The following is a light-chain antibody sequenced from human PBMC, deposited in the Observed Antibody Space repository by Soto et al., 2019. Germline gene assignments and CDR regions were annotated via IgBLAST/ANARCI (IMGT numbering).Light chain of an antibody. CDR1: SSDVGGYNC. V-gene: IGLV2-11*01. J-gene: IGLJ3*02. Sequence: QLVLTQPRSVSGSPGQSVTISCTGTSSDVGGYNCVSWYQQHPGKAPKLIIYDVNKRPSGVPDRFSGSKSGNTASLTISGLQAEDEADYYCCSYAGNFVAFGGGTKLTVL. CDR2: DVN. CDR3: CSYAGNFVA.